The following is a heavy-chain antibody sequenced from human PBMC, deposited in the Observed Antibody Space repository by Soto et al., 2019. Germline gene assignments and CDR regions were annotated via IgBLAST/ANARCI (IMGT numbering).Heavy chain of an antibody. CDR2: VYPRDPDT. V-gene: IGHV5-51*01. D-gene: IGHD2-15*01. CDR1: GYIFIDYW. J-gene: IGHJ4*02. Sequence: PXDSLTISCKASGYIFIDYWIGLVGQMPGKGLEWMGIVYPRDPDTRYSPSFQGQVTISADRSTGTAFLQWRSLKASDTALYYCARPPLPGYSIHFNSWGQGTLVTVSS. CDR3: ARPPLPGYSIHFNS.